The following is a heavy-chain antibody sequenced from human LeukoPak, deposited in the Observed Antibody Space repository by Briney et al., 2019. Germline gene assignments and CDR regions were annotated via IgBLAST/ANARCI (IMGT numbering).Heavy chain of an antibody. CDR1: GFTFSSYS. Sequence: PGGSLRLSCAASGFTFSSYSMNWVRQAPGKGLEWVSSISSSSSYIYYADSVKGRFTISRDNAKNSLYLQMNSLRAEDTAVYYCARDWAYCSSTSCYSDYWGQGTLVTVSS. J-gene: IGHJ4*02. D-gene: IGHD2-2*01. CDR3: ARDWAYCSSTSCYSDY. V-gene: IGHV3-21*01. CDR2: ISSSSSYI.